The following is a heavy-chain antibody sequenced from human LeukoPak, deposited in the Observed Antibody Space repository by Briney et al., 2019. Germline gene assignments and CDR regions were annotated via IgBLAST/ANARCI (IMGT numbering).Heavy chain of an antibody. V-gene: IGHV4-59*08. CDR1: GGSISSYY. CDR2: IYYSGST. J-gene: IGHJ5*02. Sequence: SSETLSLTCTVSGGSISSYYWSWIQQPPGKGLEWIGYIYYSGSTNYNPSLKSRVTISVDTSKNQFSLKLSSVTAADTAVYYCARHISGDTATMVGPNWFDPWGQGTLVTVSS. CDR3: ARHISGDTATMVGPNWFDP. D-gene: IGHD5-18*01.